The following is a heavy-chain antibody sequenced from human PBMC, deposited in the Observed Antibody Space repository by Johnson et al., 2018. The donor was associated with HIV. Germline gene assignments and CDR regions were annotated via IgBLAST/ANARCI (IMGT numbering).Heavy chain of an antibody. Sequence: QVQLVESGGGVVHPGGSLRLSCAASGFTFINYWMHWVRQAPGKGLEWVSGINWNGGTTGYAASVKGRFTISRDNSKNTLYLQMNSLTAEATAVYYCARLVATKDYAFDIWGQGTLVTVSS. J-gene: IGHJ3*02. CDR1: GFTFINYW. CDR3: ARLVATKDYAFDI. V-gene: IGHV3-NL1*01. CDR2: INWNGGTT. D-gene: IGHD5-12*01.